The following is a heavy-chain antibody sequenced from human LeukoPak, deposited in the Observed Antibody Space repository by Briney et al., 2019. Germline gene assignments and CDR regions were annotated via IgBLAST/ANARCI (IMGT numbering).Heavy chain of an antibody. V-gene: IGHV4-38-2*02. CDR3: ARERGDNWNVGP. CDR2: IYHSGST. J-gene: IGHJ5*02. CDR1: GYSISSGYY. D-gene: IGHD1-20*01. Sequence: SETLSLTCSVSGYSISSGYYWGWIRQPPGKVLEWIGTIYHSGSTYYNPSLKSRVTISVDTSKNQFSLKLTTVTAADTAVYYCARERGDNWNVGPWGQGTLVTVSS.